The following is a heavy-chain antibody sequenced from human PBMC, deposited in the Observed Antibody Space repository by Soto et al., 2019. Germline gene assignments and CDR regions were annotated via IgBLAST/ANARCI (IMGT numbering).Heavy chain of an antibody. D-gene: IGHD3-10*01. Sequence: GSLRLACSASGFTFRTYAMNWVRQAAGKGLEWISAISGSGSFTHYADSVRGRFTISRDNSQNQLYLQMNNLRGDDTAMYYSAKIPTGSGSSKFDYWGQGIQVTVSS. J-gene: IGHJ4*02. V-gene: IGHV3-23*01. CDR1: GFTFRTYA. CDR2: ISGSGSFT. CDR3: AKIPTGSGSSKFDY.